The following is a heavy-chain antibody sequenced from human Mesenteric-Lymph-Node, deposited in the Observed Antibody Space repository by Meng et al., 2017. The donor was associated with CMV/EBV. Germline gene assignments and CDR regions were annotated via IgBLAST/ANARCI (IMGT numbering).Heavy chain of an antibody. Sequence: GGSLRLSCAASGFTFSSYWMSWVRQAPGKGLEWVANIKQDGSEKYYVDSVKGRFTISRDNAKNSLYLQMNSLRAEDTAVYYCARDSSGHRDHWFDPWGQGTLVTVSS. D-gene: IGHD3-22*01. CDR1: GFTFSSYW. CDR3: ARDSSGHRDHWFDP. J-gene: IGHJ5*02. CDR2: IKQDGSEK. V-gene: IGHV3-7*01.